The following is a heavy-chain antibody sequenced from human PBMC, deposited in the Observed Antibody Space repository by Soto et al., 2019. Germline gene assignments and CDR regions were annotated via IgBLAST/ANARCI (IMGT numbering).Heavy chain of an antibody. CDR3: ARVGALGSSSCFDY. D-gene: IGHD6-13*01. CDR1: GGSFRGHY. Sequence: QVQLQQWGAGRLKPSETLSLTCAVSGGSFRGHYWSWIRQPPGKGLERIGELNHSGSTNYNTSLNTNDTISVYTYKRQFAETLGSVTAADTAVYCCARVGALGSSSCFDYWGQGTLVTVSS. CDR2: LNHSGST. J-gene: IGHJ4*02. V-gene: IGHV4-34*01.